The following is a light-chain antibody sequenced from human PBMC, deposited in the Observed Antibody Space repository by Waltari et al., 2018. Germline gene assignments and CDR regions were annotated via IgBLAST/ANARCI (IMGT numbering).Light chain of an antibody. CDR3: QKYDSLPAT. V-gene: IGKV3-20*01. J-gene: IGKJ1*01. CDR1: RSVIKY. CDR2: HAS. Sequence: VLTQSPGTLSLSPGERATLSCRASRSVIKYLAWYQQTPGRAPRLLIYHASTGATGIPDRFSGSGSGTDFSLTISRLEPDDFAVYYCQKYDSLPATFGQGTRVEIK.